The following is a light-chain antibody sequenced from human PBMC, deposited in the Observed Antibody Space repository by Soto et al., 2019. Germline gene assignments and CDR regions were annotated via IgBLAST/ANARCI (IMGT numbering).Light chain of an antibody. J-gene: IGKJ2*01. CDR3: QQRSNCPVT. Sequence: IVLTQSPATLSLSPGERATLSCRASQSVSSYLAWYQQKPGQAPRLLIYDASNRATGIPARFSGSGSGTDFTLTISSLEPEDFAVYYWQQRSNCPVTFGQGTKLEIK. CDR1: QSVSSY. V-gene: IGKV3-11*01. CDR2: DAS.